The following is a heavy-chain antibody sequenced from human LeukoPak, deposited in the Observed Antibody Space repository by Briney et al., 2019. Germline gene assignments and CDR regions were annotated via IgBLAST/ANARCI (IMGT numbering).Heavy chain of an antibody. CDR3: VKGSGYDSNFDY. CDR2: INAGNGNT. V-gene: IGHV1-3*01. Sequence: ASVKVSCKASGYSFTNYAIHWVRQAPGQRLEWMGWINAGNGNTKYSQKFQGRVTITRDTSASTGHVELSSLRSEDTAVYYCVKGSGYDSNFDYWGQGTLVTVSS. D-gene: IGHD5-12*01. CDR1: GYSFTNYA. J-gene: IGHJ4*02.